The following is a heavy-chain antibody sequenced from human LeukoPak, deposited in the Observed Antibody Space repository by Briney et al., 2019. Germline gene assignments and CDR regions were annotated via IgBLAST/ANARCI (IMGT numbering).Heavy chain of an antibody. CDR1: GYTFTSYY. Sequence: ASVKVSCKASGYTFTSYYMHWVRQAPGQGLEWMGIISPSGGSTSYAQKFQGRVTMTRDTSTSTVYMELSSLRSEDTAVYYCARDGEYYDFWSGYYAGVPNWFDPWGQRTLATVSS. CDR2: ISPSGGST. J-gene: IGHJ5*02. D-gene: IGHD3-3*01. CDR3: ARDGEYYDFWSGYYAGVPNWFDP. V-gene: IGHV1-46*01.